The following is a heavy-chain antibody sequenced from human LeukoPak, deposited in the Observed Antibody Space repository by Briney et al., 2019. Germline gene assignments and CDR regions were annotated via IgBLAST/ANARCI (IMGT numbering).Heavy chain of an antibody. J-gene: IGHJ4*02. CDR1: GFTFSSYS. Sequence: PGGSLRLSCAASGFTFSSYSMNWVRQAPGKGLEWVANIKQDGGEIYYVDSVKGRFTISRDNAKNSLYLQMNSLRAEDTAVYFCARWGGSPRHFDYWGQGTLVTVSS. D-gene: IGHD1-26*01. V-gene: IGHV3-7*01. CDR2: IKQDGGEI. CDR3: ARWGGSPRHFDY.